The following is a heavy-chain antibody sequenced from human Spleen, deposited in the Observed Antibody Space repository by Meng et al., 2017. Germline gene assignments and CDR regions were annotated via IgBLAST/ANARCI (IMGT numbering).Heavy chain of an antibody. D-gene: IGHD3-22*01. CDR2: ISYDGSYK. CDR1: GFIFRNYA. V-gene: IGHV3-30-3*01. CDR3: AKETADSSAFYRYDI. Sequence: QVQLVESGGGVVQPGRSLRVSCSASGFIFRNYAMNWVRQAPGKGLEWVAFISYDGSYKNYADSVKGRFTISRDNSKNTLDLQMDSLRAEDTAVYYCAKETADSSAFYRYDIWGQGSLVTVSS. J-gene: IGHJ4*02.